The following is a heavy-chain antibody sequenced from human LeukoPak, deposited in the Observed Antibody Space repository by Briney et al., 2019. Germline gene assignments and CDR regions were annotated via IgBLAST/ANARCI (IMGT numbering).Heavy chain of an antibody. Sequence: GGSLRLSCAASGFTFSSYDIHWVRQATGKGLEWVSGIGTAGEIYYPGSVKGRFTISRDNSKNMVWLQMNSLRAEDTALYYCVCATLAWGQGTLVTVSS. CDR1: GFTFSSYD. J-gene: IGHJ5*02. D-gene: IGHD2/OR15-2a*01. V-gene: IGHV3-13*01. CDR3: VCATLA. CDR2: IGTAGEI.